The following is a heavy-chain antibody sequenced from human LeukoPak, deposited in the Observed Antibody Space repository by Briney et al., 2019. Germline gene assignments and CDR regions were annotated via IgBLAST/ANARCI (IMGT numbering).Heavy chain of an antibody. V-gene: IGHV1-18*01. D-gene: IGHD6-19*01. Sequence: ASVKVSCKASGYTSTTYGISWVRQAPGQGLEWMGWTYNSYTHYAQTLRDRLTMTTDTSTSTSYMELRSLRSDDTAVYYCARSHKQWLVQPIDYWGQGTLVTVSS. CDR1: GYTSTTYG. CDR2: TYNSYT. J-gene: IGHJ4*02. CDR3: ARSHKQWLVQPIDY.